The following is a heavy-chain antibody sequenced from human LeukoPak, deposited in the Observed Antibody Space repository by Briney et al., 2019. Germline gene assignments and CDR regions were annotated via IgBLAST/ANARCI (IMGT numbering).Heavy chain of an antibody. Sequence: GESLKISCKASGYSFTNYWIGWVRQMPGKGLEWMGIIYPGDSDTRCSPSFQGQVTISADKSITTGYLQWSSLKASDTAMYYCARAPTSVSNPYYFDYRGQGALVTVSS. V-gene: IGHV5-51*01. CDR3: ARAPTSVSNPYYFDY. J-gene: IGHJ4*02. D-gene: IGHD4-11*01. CDR2: IYPGDSDT. CDR1: GYSFTNYW.